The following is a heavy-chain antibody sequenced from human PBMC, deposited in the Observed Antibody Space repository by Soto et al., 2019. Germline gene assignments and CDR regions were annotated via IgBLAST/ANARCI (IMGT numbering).Heavy chain of an antibody. J-gene: IGHJ4*02. Sequence: GXSLILSCGASGFAFSNYNMNCVRQAPGKGLEWISYISSSSSPIYYADSVKGRFTISRDNAKNSLYLQMNSLRDEDTAVYYCAREMISSAWPFDYWGQGSLVTVSS. CDR3: AREMISSAWPFDY. D-gene: IGHD3-22*01. V-gene: IGHV3-48*02. CDR1: GFAFSNYN. CDR2: ISSSSSPI.